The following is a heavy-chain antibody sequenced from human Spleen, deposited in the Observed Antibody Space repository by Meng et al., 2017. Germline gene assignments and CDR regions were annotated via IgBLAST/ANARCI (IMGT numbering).Heavy chain of an antibody. V-gene: IGHV3-30*04. D-gene: IGHD4-17*01. Sequence: FSSYAMHWVREAPRQGLEWVAVISYDGTSKYYAESVRGRFTISRDDSKNTLYLHMNSLRVEDTAVYYCAKANDDGDNYRTFFDYWGQGALVTVSS. CDR3: AKANDDGDNYRTFFDY. CDR1: FSSYA. J-gene: IGHJ4*02. CDR2: ISYDGTSK.